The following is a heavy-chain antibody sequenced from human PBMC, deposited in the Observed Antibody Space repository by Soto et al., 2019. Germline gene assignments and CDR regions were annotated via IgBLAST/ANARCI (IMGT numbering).Heavy chain of an antibody. D-gene: IGHD3-22*01. CDR3: AKASYYDRSGYYTDY. CDR2: IKEDGSQK. Sequence: GGSLRLSCAASGFTFSSFWMSWVRQAPGRGLEWVANIKEDGSQKYYVDYVKGRFTMSRDNAKNSLYLQLNSLRAEDTAVYYCAKASYYDRSGYYTDYWGPGTLVTVSS. CDR1: GFTFSSFW. V-gene: IGHV3-7*05. J-gene: IGHJ4*02.